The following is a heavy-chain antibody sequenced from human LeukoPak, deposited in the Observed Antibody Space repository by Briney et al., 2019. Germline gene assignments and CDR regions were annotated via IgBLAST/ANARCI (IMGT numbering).Heavy chain of an antibody. Sequence: SETLSLTCTVSGGSISSYYWSWIRQPAGEGLEWIGRIYISGSTNYNPSLKSRVTMSVDTSKNQFSLRLSSVTAADTAVYYCARAGLVVTFFDYWGQGTLVTVSS. CDR3: ARAGLVVTFFDY. D-gene: IGHD2-21*02. CDR2: IYISGST. V-gene: IGHV4-4*07. CDR1: GGSISSYY. J-gene: IGHJ4*02.